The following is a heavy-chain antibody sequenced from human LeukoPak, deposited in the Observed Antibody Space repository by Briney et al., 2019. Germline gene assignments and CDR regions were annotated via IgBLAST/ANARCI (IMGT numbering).Heavy chain of an antibody. V-gene: IGHV3-11*05. D-gene: IGHD3-10*01. CDR2: KRSSSSFT. CDR3: ARALYGSGSYSTY. J-gene: IGHJ4*02. CDR1: GLTFSHFF. Sequence: GGSLTLFCAPSGLTFSHFFMTWIRQAPGKGREWVSYKRSSSSFTPYAHSVKGRFTISRDNTKNSLYLQKNSLRAEDTAVYYCARALYGSGSYSTYWGQGTLVTVSS.